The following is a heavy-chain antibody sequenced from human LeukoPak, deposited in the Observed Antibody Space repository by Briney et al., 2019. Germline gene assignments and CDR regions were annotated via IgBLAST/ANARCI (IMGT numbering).Heavy chain of an antibody. CDR1: GFTFSSYS. Sequence: GGSLRLSCAASGFTFSSYSMNWVRQAPGKGLEWVSSISSSSSYIYYADSVKGRFTISRDNAKNSLYLQMNSLRAEDTAVYYCARVTTYYYGSGSYGHYYYYMDVWGKGTTVTVSS. CDR2: ISSSSSYI. D-gene: IGHD3-10*01. CDR3: ARVTTYYYGSGSYGHYYYYMDV. V-gene: IGHV3-21*01. J-gene: IGHJ6*03.